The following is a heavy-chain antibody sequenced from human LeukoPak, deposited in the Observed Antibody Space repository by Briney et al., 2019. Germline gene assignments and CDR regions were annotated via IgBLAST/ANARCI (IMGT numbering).Heavy chain of an antibody. CDR1: GGSFSGYY. Sequence: PSETLSLTCAVYGGSFSGYYWSRIRPPPGKGLEWIGEINHSGSTNYNPSLKSRVTISVDTSKNQFSLKLSSVTAADTAVYYCAGGPGYYYYGMDVWGQGTTVTVSS. CDR3: AGGPGYYYYGMDV. CDR2: INHSGST. V-gene: IGHV4-34*01. J-gene: IGHJ6*02.